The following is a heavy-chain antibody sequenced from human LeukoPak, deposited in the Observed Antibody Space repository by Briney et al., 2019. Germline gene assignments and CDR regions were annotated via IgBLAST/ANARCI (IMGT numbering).Heavy chain of an antibody. CDR2: IYSGGST. CDR1: GFTVSNYY. V-gene: IGHV3-66*01. CDR3: ARDLTGDAYFDY. J-gene: IGHJ4*02. Sequence: SGGSLRLSCAASGFTVSNYYMTWVRQAPGKGLEWVSVIYSGGSTYYADSVKGRFTISRDNSKNTLYLQMNSLRAEDTAVFYCARDLTGDAYFDYWGQGTLVTVSS. D-gene: IGHD7-27*01.